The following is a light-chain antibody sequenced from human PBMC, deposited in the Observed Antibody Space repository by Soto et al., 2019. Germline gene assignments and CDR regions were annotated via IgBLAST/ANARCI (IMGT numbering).Light chain of an antibody. CDR2: RAS. CDR3: QQYESSPLT. J-gene: IGKJ4*01. Sequence: EIVLTQSPDTLSLSPGERATLSCRASQSVSSALLAWYQQKPGQAPRLLIYRASTRATGSPDRFTGSGSGTDFTLIISRLAPEDFAVYYCQQYESSPLTFGGGTKVEIK. CDR1: QSVSSAL. V-gene: IGKV3-20*01.